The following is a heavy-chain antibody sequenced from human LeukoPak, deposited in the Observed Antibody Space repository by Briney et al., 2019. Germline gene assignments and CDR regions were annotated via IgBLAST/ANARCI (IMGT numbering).Heavy chain of an antibody. J-gene: IGHJ4*02. V-gene: IGHV3-30*02. Sequence: GGSLRLSRAASGFTFSSYGMHWVRQAPGKGLEWVAFIRYDGSNKYYADSVKGRFTIFRDNSKNTLYLQMNSLRAEDTAVYYCAAPPNTIFGVVIYWGQGTLVTVSS. CDR3: AAPPNTIFGVVIY. CDR2: IRYDGSNK. D-gene: IGHD3-3*01. CDR1: GFTFSSYG.